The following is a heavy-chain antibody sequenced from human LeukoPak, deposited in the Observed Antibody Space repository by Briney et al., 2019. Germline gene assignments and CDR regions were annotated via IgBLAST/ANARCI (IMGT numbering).Heavy chain of an antibody. CDR1: GFTFDDYA. CDR2: ISWDGGST. Sequence: PGGSLRLSCAASGFTFDDYAMHWVRQAPGKGLEWVSLISWDGGSTYYADSVKGRFTISRDNSKNTLYLEMNSLRAEDTATYFCAKDTYGRFDFWGPGTLVTVSS. J-gene: IGHJ4*02. CDR3: AKDTYGRFDF. D-gene: IGHD3-10*01. V-gene: IGHV3-43D*03.